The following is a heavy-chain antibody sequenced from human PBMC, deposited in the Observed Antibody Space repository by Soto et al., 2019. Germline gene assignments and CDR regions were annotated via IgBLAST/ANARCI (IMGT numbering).Heavy chain of an antibody. CDR3: AREAAALRWFGETPDYFDY. Sequence: ASVKVSCKASGYTFTSYAMHWVRQAPGQRLEWMGWINAGNGNTKYSQKFQGRVTITRNTSASTAYMELSSLRSEDTAVYYCAREAAALRWFGETPDYFDYWGQGTLITVSS. V-gene: IGHV1-3*01. J-gene: IGHJ4*02. CDR1: GYTFTSYA. D-gene: IGHD3-10*01. CDR2: INAGNGNT.